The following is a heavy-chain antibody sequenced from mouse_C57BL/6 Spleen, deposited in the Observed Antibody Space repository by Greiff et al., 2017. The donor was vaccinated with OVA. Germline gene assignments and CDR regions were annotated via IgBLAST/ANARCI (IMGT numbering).Heavy chain of an antibody. CDR2: INPSNGGT. D-gene: IGHD1-1*01. CDR1: GYTFTSYW. Sequence: VQLQQPGTELVKPGASVKLSCKASGYTFTSYWMHWVKQRPGQGLEWIGNINPSNGGTNYNEKFKSKAKLTVDKSSSTDYMQLSSLTSEDSAVYYCARSAVYYYGSSHWYFDVWGTGTTVTVSS. J-gene: IGHJ1*03. V-gene: IGHV1-53*01. CDR3: ARSAVYYYGSSHWYFDV.